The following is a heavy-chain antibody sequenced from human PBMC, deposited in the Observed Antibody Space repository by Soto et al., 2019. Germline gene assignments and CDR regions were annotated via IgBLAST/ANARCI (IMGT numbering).Heavy chain of an antibody. CDR2: INPNSGGT. D-gene: IGHD2-21*01. CDR3: ARNVVAGDYYYGMDV. Sequence: GASVKVSCKASGYTFTGYYMHWVLQAPGQGLEWMGWINPNSGGTNYAQKFQGWVTMTRDTSISTAYMELSRLRSDDTAVYYCARNVVAGDYYYGMDVWGQGTTVTVSS. CDR1: GYTFTGYY. V-gene: IGHV1-2*04. J-gene: IGHJ6*02.